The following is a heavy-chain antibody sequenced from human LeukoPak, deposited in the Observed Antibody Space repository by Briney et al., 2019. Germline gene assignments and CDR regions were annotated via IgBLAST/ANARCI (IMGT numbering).Heavy chain of an antibody. CDR3: ARGPYDYVWGSYRLFDY. CDR1: RGTFSSYA. V-gene: IGHV1-69*05. J-gene: IGHJ4*02. Sequence: SPVKASYTASRGTFSSYAIIWVRQAPGQRLEWRGGILPIFVTANYTQKFQGRVTITTDDSTSTAYMELSSLRCEDTAVYYCARGPYDYVWGSYRLFDYWGQGTLVTVSS. D-gene: IGHD3-16*02. CDR2: ILPIFVTA.